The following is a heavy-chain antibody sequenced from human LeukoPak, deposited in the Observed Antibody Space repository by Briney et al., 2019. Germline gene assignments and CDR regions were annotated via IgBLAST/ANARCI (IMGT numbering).Heavy chain of an antibody. CDR3: ARAKGRRDYFDY. CDR2: ISGSSTYT. D-gene: IGHD3-10*01. J-gene: IGHJ4*02. CDR1: GFTFNDYY. V-gene: IGHV3-11*05. Sequence: GGSLRLSCVASGFTFNDYYMSWIRQAPGQGLEWLSCISGSSTYTNYADSVRGRFTISRDNAKNSLYLQVNSLRAEDTAVYYCARAKGRRDYFDYWGQGTLVTVSS.